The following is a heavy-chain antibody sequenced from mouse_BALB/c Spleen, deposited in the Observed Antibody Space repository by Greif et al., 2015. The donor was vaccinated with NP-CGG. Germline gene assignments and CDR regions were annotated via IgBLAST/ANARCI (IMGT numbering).Heavy chain of an antibody. CDR1: GFNIKDTY. CDR2: IDPANGDT. J-gene: IGHJ4*01. V-gene: IGHV14-3*02. CDR3: ARVRVYAMDY. Sequence: VQLQQSGAELVKPGASVKLSCTASGFNIKDTYIHWVKQRPEQGLEWIGRIDPANGDTKYDPRLQGKATITTDTSSNTAYLQVSSLTSEDTAVYYCARVRVYAMDYWGQGTSVTVPS.